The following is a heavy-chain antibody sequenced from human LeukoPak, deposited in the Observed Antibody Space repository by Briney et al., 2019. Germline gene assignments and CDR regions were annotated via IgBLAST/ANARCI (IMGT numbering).Heavy chain of an antibody. J-gene: IGHJ4*02. CDR1: GSTFTGNF. D-gene: IGHD6-6*01. CDR2: INPNGGGT. V-gene: IGHV1-2*02. CDR3: ARGHSSLRLYYFDY. Sequence: ASVKVSCKASGSTFTGNFIHWVRQAPGQGLEWVGWINPNGGGTNYAQKFQGRVTMTRDTSISTTYMDLSSLTSEDTAIYYCARGHSSLRLYYFDYWGQGTLVTVSS.